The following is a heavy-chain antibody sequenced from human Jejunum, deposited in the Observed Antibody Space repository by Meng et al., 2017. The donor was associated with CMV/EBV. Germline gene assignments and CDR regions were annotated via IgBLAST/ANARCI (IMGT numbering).Heavy chain of an antibody. CDR2: IFHSGRT. Sequence: ITRTHWWGWLRQPPGKRLEWIGDIFHSGRTNFNPSLKDRVTMSVDKSKNHFYLSVNSETAAETADYYCARGYSSSSSYDRGGRLDYWGQGTLVTVSS. CDR3: ARGYSSSSSYDRGGRLDY. J-gene: IGHJ4*02. V-gene: IGHV4-4*02. CDR1: ITRTHW. D-gene: IGHD2-2*01.